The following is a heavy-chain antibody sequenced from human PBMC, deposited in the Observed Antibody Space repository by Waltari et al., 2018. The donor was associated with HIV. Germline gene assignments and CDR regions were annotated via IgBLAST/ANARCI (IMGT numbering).Heavy chain of an antibody. J-gene: IGHJ4*02. D-gene: IGHD3-22*01. CDR3: ARSPYYYDSSGYYLFYFDY. CDR2: IKQDGSEK. Sequence: LEWVANIKQDGSEKYYVDSVKGRFTISRDNAKNSLYLQMNSLRAEDTAVYYCARSPYYYDSSGYYLFYFDYWGQGTLVTVSS. V-gene: IGHV3-7*01.